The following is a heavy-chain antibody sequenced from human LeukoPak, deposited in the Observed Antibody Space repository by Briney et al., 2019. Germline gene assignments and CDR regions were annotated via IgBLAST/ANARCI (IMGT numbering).Heavy chain of an antibody. Sequence: SETLSLTCTVSGGSISSGGYYWSWIRQHPGKGLEWIGYIYYSGSTYYNPPLKSRVTISVDTSKNQFSLKLSSVTAADTAVYYCARAWELLRRIDYWGQGTLVTVSS. CDR3: ARAWELLRRIDY. CDR1: GGSISSGGYY. J-gene: IGHJ4*02. V-gene: IGHV4-31*03. CDR2: IYYSGST. D-gene: IGHD1-26*01.